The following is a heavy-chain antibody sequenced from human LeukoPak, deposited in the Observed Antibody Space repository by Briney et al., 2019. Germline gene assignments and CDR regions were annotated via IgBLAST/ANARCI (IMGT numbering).Heavy chain of an antibody. CDR2: ISSSSSYI. V-gene: IGHV3-21*01. CDR1: GFTFSSYS. D-gene: IGHD6-13*01. Sequence: GGSLRLSCAASGFTFSSYSMNWVRQAPGKGLEWVSSISSSSSYIYYADPVKGRFTISRDNSKNTLCLQMNSLRAEDTAVYYCARDALRYSSSWYYFDYWGQGTLVTVSS. J-gene: IGHJ4*02. CDR3: ARDALRYSSSWYYFDY.